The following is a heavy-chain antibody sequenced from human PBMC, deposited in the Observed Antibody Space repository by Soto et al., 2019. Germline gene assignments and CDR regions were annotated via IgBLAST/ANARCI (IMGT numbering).Heavy chain of an antibody. CDR2: INAGNGNV. CDR1: GYTFTKYE. J-gene: IGHJ3*02. Sequence: ASVRVSCKASGYTFTKYEIYWVRQAPGQRLEWMGWINAGNGNVKYSQKFQGRVTITRDTSASTAYMELSSLRSEDTAVYYCARVYGPPNDASDIWGQGTMVTVSS. CDR3: ARVYGPPNDASDI. D-gene: IGHD3-10*01. V-gene: IGHV1-3*01.